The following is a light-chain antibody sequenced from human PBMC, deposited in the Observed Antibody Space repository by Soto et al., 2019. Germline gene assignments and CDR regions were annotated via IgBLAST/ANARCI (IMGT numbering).Light chain of an antibody. J-gene: IGKJ4*01. CDR1: QSVSIRY. CDR3: QQFGNSPPLT. V-gene: IGKV3-20*01. Sequence: EIVFTQSPGTLSLSPGERATLSCRASQSVSIRYLAWYQQKPGQAPRLLIYGAFNRATGIPDRFSGSGSGTDFTLTISRLXPEDFAVYYRQQFGNSPPLTFGGGTKVDIK. CDR2: GAF.